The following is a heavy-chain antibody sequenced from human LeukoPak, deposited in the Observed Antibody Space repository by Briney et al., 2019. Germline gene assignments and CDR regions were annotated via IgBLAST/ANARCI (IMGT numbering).Heavy chain of an antibody. D-gene: IGHD5-12*01. CDR2: INWDGDST. CDR1: GYTFDDHG. CDR3: AREGLGYVDGMDV. V-gene: IGHV3-20*04. Sequence: GGSLRLSCAGSGYTFDDHGMSWVRQAPGKGLEWVAGINWDGDSTGYADSVKGRFTISRDNAKNSLFLQMNSVRAEDTGVYYCAREGLGYVDGMDVWGQGTTVTVSS. J-gene: IGHJ6*02.